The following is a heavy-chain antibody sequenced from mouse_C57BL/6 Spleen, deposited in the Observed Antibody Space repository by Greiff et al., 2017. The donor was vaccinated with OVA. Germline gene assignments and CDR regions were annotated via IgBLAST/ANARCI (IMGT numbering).Heavy chain of an antibody. CDR3: ARSGEDYPYYFDY. CDR1: GYTFTSYW. Sequence: QVQLQQPGTELVKPGASVKLSCKASGYTFTSYWMHWVKQRPGQGLEWIGNINPSNGGTNYNGKFKGKATLTADKSSSTAYMQLSSLTSEDSAVYFCARSGEDYPYYFDYWGQGTTLTVSS. V-gene: IGHV1-53*01. D-gene: IGHD2-4*01. J-gene: IGHJ2*01. CDR2: INPSNGGT.